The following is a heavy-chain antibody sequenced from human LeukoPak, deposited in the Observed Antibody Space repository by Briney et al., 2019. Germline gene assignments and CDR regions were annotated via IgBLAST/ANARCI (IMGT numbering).Heavy chain of an antibody. D-gene: IGHD3-3*01. J-gene: IGHJ4*02. CDR2: INPSGGST. CDR1: GYTFTSYY. CDR3: ATSFGVVINFDY. Sequence: ASVKVSCKASGYTFTSYYMHWVRQAPGQGLEWMGIINPSGGSTSYAQKFQGRVTMTEDTSTDTAYMELSSLRSEDTAVYYCATSFGVVINFDYWGQGTLVTVSS. V-gene: IGHV1-46*01.